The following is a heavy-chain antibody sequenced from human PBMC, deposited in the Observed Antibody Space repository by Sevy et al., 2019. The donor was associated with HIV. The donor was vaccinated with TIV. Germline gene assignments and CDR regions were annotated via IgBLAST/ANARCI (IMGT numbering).Heavy chain of an antibody. CDR1: GFTFSSYA. V-gene: IGHV3-23*01. Sequence: GGSLRLSCAASGFTFSSYAMSWDRQAPGKGLEWVSAISGSGGSTYYADSVKGRFTISRDNSKNTLYLQMNSLRAEDTAVYYCAKDENYYGSGSQPPIDAFDIWGQGTMVTVSS. CDR2: ISGSGGST. D-gene: IGHD3-10*01. CDR3: AKDENYYGSGSQPPIDAFDI. J-gene: IGHJ3*02.